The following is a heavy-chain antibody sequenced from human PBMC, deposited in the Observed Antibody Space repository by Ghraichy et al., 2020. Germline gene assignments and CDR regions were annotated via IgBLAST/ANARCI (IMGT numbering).Heavy chain of an antibody. CDR3: VRDNRGLNWFDP. J-gene: IGHJ5*02. D-gene: IGHD1-14*01. CDR1: GGSISSGGYY. Sequence: TLSLTCTVSGGSISSGGYYWSWIRQYPGKGLEWIGYIYHDGSTYYNPSLKSRVTISQDTSKNQFSLKLSSVTAADTAVYYCVRDNRGLNWFDPWGQGLPVTVSS. CDR2: IYHDGST. V-gene: IGHV4-31*03.